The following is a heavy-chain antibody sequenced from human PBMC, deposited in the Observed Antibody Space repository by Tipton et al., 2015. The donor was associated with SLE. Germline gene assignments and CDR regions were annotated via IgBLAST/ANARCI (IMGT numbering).Heavy chain of an antibody. CDR2: ISHRGNT. CDR3: ARQEWVTKPNCFDP. Sequence: GLVKPSETLSLTCTVSSGSISSSSYYWGWIRQPPGKGLEWIGSISHRGNTYYNPSLKSRVSISVDTPQNQFSLNLSSVTAADTAVYYCARQEWVTKPNCFDPWGQGILVTVSS. V-gene: IGHV4-39*01. J-gene: IGHJ5*02. CDR1: SGSISSSSYY. D-gene: IGHD3-3*01.